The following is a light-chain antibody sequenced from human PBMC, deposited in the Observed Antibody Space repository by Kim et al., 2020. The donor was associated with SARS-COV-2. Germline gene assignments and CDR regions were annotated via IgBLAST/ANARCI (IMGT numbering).Light chain of an antibody. J-gene: IGKJ2*01. CDR3: QQYNTYPYT. CDR2: AAS. V-gene: IGKV1-16*01. Sequence: SASIGDSFTIPCRASQAISTYLVWFQQKPGKAPKSLIFAASRLQSGVPSRFSGSGSGTYFTLTISSLQPEDFASYFCQQYNTYPYTFRQGTKLEIK. CDR1: QAISTY.